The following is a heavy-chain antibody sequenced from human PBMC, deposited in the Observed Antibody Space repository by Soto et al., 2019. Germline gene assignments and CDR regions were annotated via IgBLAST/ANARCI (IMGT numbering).Heavy chain of an antibody. CDR1: GFTFSSYG. CDR2: ISYDGSNK. Sequence: PVGSLRLSCAASGFTFSSYGMHWVRQAPGKGLEWVAVISYDGSNKYYADSVKGRFTISRDNSKNTLYLQMNSLRAEDTAVYYCAKEYSKGGIYYYYGMDVWGQGTTVTVSS. V-gene: IGHV3-30*18. D-gene: IGHD4-4*01. J-gene: IGHJ6*02. CDR3: AKEYSKGGIYYYYGMDV.